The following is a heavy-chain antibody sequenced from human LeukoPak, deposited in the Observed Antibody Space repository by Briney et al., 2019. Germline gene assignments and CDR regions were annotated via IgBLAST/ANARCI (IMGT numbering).Heavy chain of an antibody. CDR2: IWYDGSNK. CDR3: ARDQVSPYCSGGSCYLEPYYFDY. J-gene: IGHJ4*02. Sequence: GGSLRLSCAASGFTFSSYGMHWVRQAPGKGLEWVAVIWYDGSNKYYADSVKGRFTISRDNSKNTLYLQMNSLRAEDTAVYYCARDQVSPYCSGGSCYLEPYYFDYWGQGTLVTVSS. D-gene: IGHD2-15*01. V-gene: IGHV3-33*01. CDR1: GFTFSSYG.